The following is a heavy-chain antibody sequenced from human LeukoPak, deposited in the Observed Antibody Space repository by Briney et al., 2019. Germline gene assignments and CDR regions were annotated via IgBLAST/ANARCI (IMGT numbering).Heavy chain of an antibody. V-gene: IGHV3-21*01. CDR3: ARDSVVVTATTYYYYYYMDV. CDR2: ISSSSSYI. D-gene: IGHD2-21*02. Sequence: GGSLRLSCAASGFTFSSYSMNWVRQAPRKGLEWVSSISSSSSYIYYADSVKGRSTISRDNAKNSLYLQMNSLRAEDTAVYYCARDSVVVTATTYYYYYYMDVWGKGTTVTVSS. CDR1: GFTFSSYS. J-gene: IGHJ6*03.